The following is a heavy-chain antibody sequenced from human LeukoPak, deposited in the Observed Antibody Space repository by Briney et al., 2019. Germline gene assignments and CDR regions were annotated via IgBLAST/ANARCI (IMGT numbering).Heavy chain of an antibody. D-gene: IGHD1-26*01. CDR2: ISAYNGNT. CDR1: GYTFTSYG. CDR3: ARDPQQLVGATGGGFNF. J-gene: IGHJ4*02. Sequence: ASVKVSCMASGYTFTSYGISWVRQAPGQGLEWMGWISAYNGNTNYAQKLQGRVTMTTDTSTSTAYMELRSLRSDDTAVYYCARDPQQLVGATGGGFNFWGQGTLVTVSS. V-gene: IGHV1-18*01.